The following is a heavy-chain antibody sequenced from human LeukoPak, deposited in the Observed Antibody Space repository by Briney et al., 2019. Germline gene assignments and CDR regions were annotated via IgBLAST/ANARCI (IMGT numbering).Heavy chain of an antibody. Sequence: ASVKVSCKASGYTFTSYGISWVRQAPGQGLEWMGWISAYNGNTNYAQKLQGRVTMTTDTSTSTAYMELRGLRSDDTAVYYCARDRYSSGWYYFDYWGQGTLVTVSS. CDR3: ARDRYSSGWYYFDY. CDR1: GYTFTSYG. CDR2: ISAYNGNT. J-gene: IGHJ4*02. D-gene: IGHD6-19*01. V-gene: IGHV1-18*01.